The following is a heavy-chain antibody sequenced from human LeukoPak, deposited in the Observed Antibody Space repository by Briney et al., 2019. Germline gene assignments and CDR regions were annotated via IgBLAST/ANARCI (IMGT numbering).Heavy chain of an antibody. D-gene: IGHD2-2*01. CDR3: ARARTGCSSSVCYGIDY. J-gene: IGHJ4*02. V-gene: IGHV4-4*07. CDR2: IHSSGSS. CDR1: GGSISSYY. Sequence: PSETLSLTCTVSGGSISSYYWSWIRQPAGKGLEWVGRIHSSGSSNYNPSLESRVTMSVDTSKNQFTLRLTSVTAADTAVYYCARARTGCSSSVCYGIDYWGQGTRVTVSS.